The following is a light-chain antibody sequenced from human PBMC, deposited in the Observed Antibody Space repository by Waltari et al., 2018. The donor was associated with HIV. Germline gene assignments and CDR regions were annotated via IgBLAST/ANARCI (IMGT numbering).Light chain of an antibody. Sequence: EIVLTQSPGTLSLSPGERATLSCRASQSIYGDYLAWYQQKPGQPPRFLIYGASSRAAGTPDRFSGSGSGTDFTLTISRLEPEDFAVYYCQHYATSPPYTFGQGTRLEIK. V-gene: IGKV3-20*01. J-gene: IGKJ5*01. CDR2: GAS. CDR3: QHYATSPPYT. CDR1: QSIYGDY.